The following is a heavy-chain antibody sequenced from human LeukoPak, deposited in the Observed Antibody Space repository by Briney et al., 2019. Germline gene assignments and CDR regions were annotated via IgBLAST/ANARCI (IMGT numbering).Heavy chain of an antibody. D-gene: IGHD3-3*01. CDR1: GGSFSGYY. J-gene: IGHJ5*02. CDR3: ARGLCRSSHYDFWSGYSCPNWFDP. Sequence: SETLSLTCAVYGGSFSGYYWSRIRQPPGKGLEWIGEINHSGSTDYNPSLKSRVTISVDTSKNQFSLKLSSVTAADTAVYYCARGLCRSSHYDFWSGYSCPNWFDPWGQGTLVTVFS. CDR2: INHSGST. V-gene: IGHV4-34*01.